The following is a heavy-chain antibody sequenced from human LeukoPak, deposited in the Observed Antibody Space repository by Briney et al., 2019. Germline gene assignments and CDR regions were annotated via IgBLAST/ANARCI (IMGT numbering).Heavy chain of an antibody. D-gene: IGHD3-9*01. J-gene: IGHJ4*02. Sequence: GGSLRLSCAASGFTFSSYEVNWVRQAPGKGLERVSYISISGSNIFYADSVKGRFTISRDNAKNSLYLQMNSLRAEDTAVYYCARAPPYYDLLTGYPHFDYWGQGTLVTVSS. CDR2: ISISGSNI. CDR1: GFTFSSYE. CDR3: ARAPPYYDLLTGYPHFDY. V-gene: IGHV3-48*03.